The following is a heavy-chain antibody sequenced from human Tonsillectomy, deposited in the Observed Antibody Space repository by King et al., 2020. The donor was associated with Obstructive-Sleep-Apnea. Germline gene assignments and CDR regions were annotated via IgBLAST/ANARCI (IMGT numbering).Heavy chain of an antibody. Sequence: VQLVQSGAEVKRPGASVKVSCKASGYTFTSHDINWVRQATGQGLEWMGWMKPNSGSAGFAQKFPGRVTMTRDTSISTAYMELSSLRSEDSAIYYCARVLGYCSSTTWGGVDYWGQGTLVTVSS. CDR3: ARVLGYCSSTTWGGVDY. V-gene: IGHV1-8*02. CDR1: GYTFTSHD. D-gene: IGHD2-2*01. J-gene: IGHJ4*02. CDR2: MKPNSGSA.